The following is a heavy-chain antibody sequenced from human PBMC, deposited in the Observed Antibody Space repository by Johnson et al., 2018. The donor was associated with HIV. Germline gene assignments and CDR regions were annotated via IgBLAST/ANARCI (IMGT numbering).Heavy chain of an antibody. Sequence: VQLVESGGGLVKPGGSLRLSCAASGFTFSNAWMSWVRQAPGKGLEWVGRIKSKTDGGTTDYAAPVKGRFTISRDDSKNTLYLQMNSLKTEDTAVYYCATVWRNEGRHAFDIWGQGTMVTVSS. CDR2: IKSKTDGGTT. D-gene: IGHD1-1*01. CDR3: ATVWRNEGRHAFDI. J-gene: IGHJ3*02. CDR1: GFTFSNAW. V-gene: IGHV3-15*01.